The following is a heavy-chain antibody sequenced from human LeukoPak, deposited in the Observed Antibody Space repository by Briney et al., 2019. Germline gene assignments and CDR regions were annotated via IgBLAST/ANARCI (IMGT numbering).Heavy chain of an antibody. CDR1: RYTFTGYY. V-gene: IGHV1-2*02. D-gene: IGHD2-21*02. J-gene: IGHJ5*02. CDR3: ARARVTADNWFDP. CDR2: INPNSGDT. Sequence: ASVKVSYRASRYTFTGYYMHWVRQAPGQGLEWMGWINPNSGDTNSAQKFQGRVTMTRDTSISTAYMELSRLRSDDTAVYYCARARVTADNWFDPWGQGTLVTVSS.